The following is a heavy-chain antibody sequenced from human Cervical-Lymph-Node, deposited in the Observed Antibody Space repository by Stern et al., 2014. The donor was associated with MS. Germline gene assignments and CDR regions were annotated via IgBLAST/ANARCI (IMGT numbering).Heavy chain of an antibody. J-gene: IGHJ4*02. CDR3: ARSYYYDSSGYYDY. CDR2: LSAYNGNT. Sequence: VHLVESGAEVKKPGASVKVSCKASGYTFTSYGISWGRQAPGQGLEWMGWLSAYNGNTHYAPKLQGRVTMTTDTSTSTAYMELRSLRSDDTAVYYCARSYYYDSSGYYDYWGQGTLVTVSS. D-gene: IGHD3-22*01. V-gene: IGHV1-18*01. CDR1: GYTFTSYG.